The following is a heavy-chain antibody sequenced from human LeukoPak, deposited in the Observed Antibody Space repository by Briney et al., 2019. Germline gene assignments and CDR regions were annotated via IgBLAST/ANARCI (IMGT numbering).Heavy chain of an antibody. D-gene: IGHD6-13*01. CDR3: ARGLYSSSWYVFDAFDY. CDR2: INHSGST. V-gene: IGHV4-34*01. Sequence: SETLSLTCAVYGGSFSGYYWSWIRQPPGKGLEWIGEINHSGSTNYNPSLESRVTISVDTSKNQFSLKLSSVTAADTAVYYCARGLYSSSWYVFDAFDYWGQGTLVTVSP. J-gene: IGHJ4*02. CDR1: GGSFSGYY.